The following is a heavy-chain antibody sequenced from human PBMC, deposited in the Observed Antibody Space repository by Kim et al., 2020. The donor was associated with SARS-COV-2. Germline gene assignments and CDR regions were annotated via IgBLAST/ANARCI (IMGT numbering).Heavy chain of an antibody. D-gene: IGHD3-10*01. Sequence: ASVKVSCKASGYTFTSYAMHWVRQAPGQRLEWMGWINAGNGNTKYSQKFQGRVTITRDTSASTAYMELSSLRSEDTAVYYCARDLRITMVRGVVFDYWGQGTLVTVSS. CDR2: INAGNGNT. CDR1: GYTFTSYA. CDR3: ARDLRITMVRGVVFDY. V-gene: IGHV1-3*01. J-gene: IGHJ4*02.